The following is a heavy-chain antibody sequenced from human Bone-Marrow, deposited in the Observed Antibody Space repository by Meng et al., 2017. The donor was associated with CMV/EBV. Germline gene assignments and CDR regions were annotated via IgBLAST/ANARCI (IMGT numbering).Heavy chain of an antibody. Sequence: SGPTLVKPTQTLTLTCTFSGVSLSSSGVGVVWIRQPPGKALEWLALIFYNDDKRYSPSLKSRLSIRKDTSKNQVILTMTNMDPVDIGTYYCAHRPLYPNVFDFWGQATVVTVS. D-gene: IGHD3-16*02. CDR1: GVSLSSSGVG. J-gene: IGHJ3*01. CDR2: IFYNDDK. V-gene: IGHV2-5*01. CDR3: AHRPLYPNVFDF.